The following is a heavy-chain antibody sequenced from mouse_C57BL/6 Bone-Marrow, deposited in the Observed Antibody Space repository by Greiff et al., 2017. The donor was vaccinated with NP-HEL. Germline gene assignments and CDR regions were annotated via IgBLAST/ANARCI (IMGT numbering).Heavy chain of an antibody. D-gene: IGHD1-1*01. CDR3: AMPAVVREGYFDV. Sequence: QVQLQQPGAELVQPGASVKVSCKASGYTFTSYWMHWVKQRPGQGLEWIGRIHPSNSDTNYNYKFKGKATLTVDKSSSTAYMQLSSLTSEDAAVYYCAMPAVVREGYFDVWGTGTTVTVSA. CDR2: IHPSNSDT. CDR1: GYTFTSYW. V-gene: IGHV1-74*01. J-gene: IGHJ1*03.